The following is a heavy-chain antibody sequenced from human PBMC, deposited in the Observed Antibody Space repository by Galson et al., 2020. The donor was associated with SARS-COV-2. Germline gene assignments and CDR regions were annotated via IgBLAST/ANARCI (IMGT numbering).Heavy chain of an antibody. CDR1: GGSISSYF. CDR3: ARDGGSRKIDY. J-gene: IGHJ4*02. Sequence: ASETLSLTCTVSGGSISSYFWTWIRQPPGKGLEWIGNIHYTGRTYYNPSLKSPVTISLDTSKNQFSLNLSSVTAADTAVYYCARDGGSRKIDYWGQGALVTVSS. D-gene: IGHD3-10*01. V-gene: IGHV4-59*01. CDR2: IHYTGRT.